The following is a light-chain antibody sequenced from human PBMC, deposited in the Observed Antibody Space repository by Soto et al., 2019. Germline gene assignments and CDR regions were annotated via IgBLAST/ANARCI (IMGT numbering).Light chain of an antibody. Sequence: DIVMTQSPDSLAVSLGERATINCKSTQSVLSSSDRRNYLAWYQQKPGQPPKLLIYWSSTRESGVPDRFSGSGSVTDLTLTISSLQAEDGAVYYCQQDSDTPLTFGQGTKLEIK. J-gene: IGKJ2*01. CDR1: QSVLSSSDRRNY. CDR2: WSS. CDR3: QQDSDTPLT. V-gene: IGKV4-1*01.